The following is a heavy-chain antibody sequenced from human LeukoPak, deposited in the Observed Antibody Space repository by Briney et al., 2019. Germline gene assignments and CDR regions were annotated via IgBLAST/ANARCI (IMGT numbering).Heavy chain of an antibody. CDR1: GGSFSGYY. V-gene: IGHV4-34*01. Sequence: ASESLSLTCAVYGGSFSGYYWSWIRQPPGKGLEWIGEINHSGSTNYNPSLKSRVTISVDTSKNQFSLKLSSVTAADTAVYYCARGPTTGYWGQGTLVTVSS. CDR2: INHSGST. CDR3: ARGPTTGY. D-gene: IGHD3-9*01. J-gene: IGHJ4*02.